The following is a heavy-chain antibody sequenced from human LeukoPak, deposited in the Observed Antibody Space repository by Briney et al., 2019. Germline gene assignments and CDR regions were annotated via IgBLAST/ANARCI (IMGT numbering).Heavy chain of an antibody. CDR3: ATIYFVPPEYYFDY. Sequence: GSLRLSCAASGFTVSSNYMSWVRQAPGKGLEWVSVIYSGGSTYYADSVKGRFTISRDNSKNTLYLQMNSLRAEDTAVYYCATIYFVPPEYYFDYWGQGTLVTVSS. D-gene: IGHD2/OR15-2a*01. V-gene: IGHV3-53*01. CDR1: GFTVSSNY. CDR2: IYSGGST. J-gene: IGHJ4*02.